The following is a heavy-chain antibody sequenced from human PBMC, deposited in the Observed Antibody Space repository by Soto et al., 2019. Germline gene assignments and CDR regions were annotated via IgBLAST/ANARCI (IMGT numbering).Heavy chain of an antibody. J-gene: IGHJ5*01. D-gene: IGHD2-2*01. V-gene: IGHV3-23*01. CDR2: ISGSGGST. CDR1: GFTFSSYA. CDR3: ARAGGRGYEGFDS. Sequence: EVQLLESGGGLVQPGGSLRLSCAASGFTFSSYAMSWVRQAPGKGLEWVSAISGSGGSTFYADSVKGRFTISRDTSKNTLFLQMNRLRAEDTAVYYCARAGGRGYEGFDSWGQGTLVTVSS.